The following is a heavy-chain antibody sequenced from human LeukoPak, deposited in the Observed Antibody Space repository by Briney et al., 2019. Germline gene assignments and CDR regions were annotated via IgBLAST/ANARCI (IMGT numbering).Heavy chain of an antibody. J-gene: IGHJ5*02. CDR3: ARDLYSSGWYGTPNWFDP. V-gene: IGHV3-21*01. CDR2: ISSSSSYI. D-gene: IGHD6-19*01. CDR1: GFTFSSYS. Sequence: GGSLRLSCAASGFTFSSYSMNWVRQAPGKGLEWVSSISSSSSYIYYADSVKGRFTISRDNAKNSLYLQMNSLRAEDTAVYYCARDLYSSGWYGTPNWFDPWGQGTLVTVSS.